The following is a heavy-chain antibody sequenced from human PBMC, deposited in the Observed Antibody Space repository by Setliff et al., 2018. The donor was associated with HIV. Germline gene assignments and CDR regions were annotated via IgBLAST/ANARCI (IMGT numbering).Heavy chain of an antibody. J-gene: IGHJ4*02. Sequence: PSETLSLTCAVYGGAFSGYYWGWSRQPPGKGLEWIGEINHRGSTNCNPSLKSRVSISVDTSKNQFSLKLSSVTAEETAVYYCATLKMATIYRDFDYWGQGTLVTVSS. CDR2: INHRGST. CDR1: GGAFSGYY. V-gene: IGHV4-34*01. CDR3: ATLKMATIYRDFDY. D-gene: IGHD5-12*01.